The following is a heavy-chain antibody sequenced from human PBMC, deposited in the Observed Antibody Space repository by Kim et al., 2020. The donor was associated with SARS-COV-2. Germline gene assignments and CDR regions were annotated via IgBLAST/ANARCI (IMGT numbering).Heavy chain of an antibody. CDR1: GYTFATYA. Sequence: ASVKVSCEASGYTFATYAITWVRQAPGQGLEWMGWISPYNGNRYYAQKLQGRVTLTTDTFTSTAYMELRSLRSDDTAVYYCARDHDYESTGYRPGLDYWGQGTLVTVSS. CDR3: ARDHDYESTGYRPGLDY. V-gene: IGHV1-18*01. J-gene: IGHJ4*02. CDR2: ISPYNGNR. D-gene: IGHD3-22*01.